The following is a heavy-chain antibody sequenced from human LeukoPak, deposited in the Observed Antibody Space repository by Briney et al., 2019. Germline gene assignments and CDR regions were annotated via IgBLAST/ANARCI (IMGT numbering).Heavy chain of an antibody. V-gene: IGHV4-39*07. D-gene: IGHD2-2*01. CDR3: ARITARLLWRVFDY. CDR2: IYYSGST. J-gene: IGHJ4*02. CDR1: GGSISSSSYY. Sequence: SETLSLTCTVSGGSISSSSYYWGWIRQPPGKGLEWIGSIYYSGSTYYNPSLKSRVTISVDTSKNQFSLKLSSVTAADTAVYYCARITARLLWRVFDYWGQGTLVTVSS.